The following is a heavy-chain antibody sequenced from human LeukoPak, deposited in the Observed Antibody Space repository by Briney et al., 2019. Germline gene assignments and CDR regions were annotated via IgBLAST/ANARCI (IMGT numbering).Heavy chain of an antibody. D-gene: IGHD6-13*01. Sequence: SETLSLTCTVSGDSITKYYWSWIRQPPGKGLEWIGYIYYTGSTNYNPSLKSRVTISIDTSKDQFSLKLRSVTAADTAVYYCARVDSSNWYDSRGYFDYWGQGTLVTVSS. CDR3: ARVDSSNWYDSRGYFDY. CDR2: IYYTGST. CDR1: GDSITKYY. J-gene: IGHJ4*02. V-gene: IGHV4-59*01.